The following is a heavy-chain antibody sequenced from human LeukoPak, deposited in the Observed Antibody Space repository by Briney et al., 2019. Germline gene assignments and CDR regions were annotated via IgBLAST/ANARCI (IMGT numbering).Heavy chain of an antibody. CDR2: IYYSGST. CDR3: ARPPQINIAMIAFDI. D-gene: IGHD6-13*01. V-gene: IGHV4-39*01. CDR1: GGSFSTYY. Sequence: SETLSLTCTVTGGSFSTYYWSWIRQPPGKGLEWIGSIYYSGSTYYNPSLKSRVTISVDTSKNQFSLKLSSVTAADTAVYYCARPPQINIAMIAFDIWGQGTTVTVSS. J-gene: IGHJ3*02.